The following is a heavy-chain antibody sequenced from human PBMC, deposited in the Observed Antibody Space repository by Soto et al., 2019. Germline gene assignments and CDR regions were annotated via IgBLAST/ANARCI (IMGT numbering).Heavy chain of an antibody. D-gene: IGHD3-22*01. CDR2: INPNSGGT. J-gene: IGHJ5*02. V-gene: IGHV1-2*02. CDR1: GYTFTGYY. Sequence: QVQLVQSGAEVKKPGASVKVSCKASGYTFTGYYMHWVRQAPGQGLEWMGWINPNSGGTNYAQKFQGRVTMTRDTSISTAYMELSRLRSDDTAVYYCASRIDYYDSSGYYRFDAWGQGTLVTVSS. CDR3: ASRIDYYDSSGYYRFDA.